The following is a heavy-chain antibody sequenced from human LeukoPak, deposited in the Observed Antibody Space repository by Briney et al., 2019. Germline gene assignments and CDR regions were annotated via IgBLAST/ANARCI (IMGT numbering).Heavy chain of an antibody. Sequence: PSETLSLTWTVSSGSISSYYWSWIRQPPGKGLEWIGYIYYSGSTNYNPSLKSRVTISVDTSKNQFSLKLSSVTAADTAVYYCARGGGSVSGALFDYWGQGTLVTVSS. V-gene: IGHV4-59*01. CDR2: IYYSGST. D-gene: IGHD2-15*01. CDR1: SGSISSYY. J-gene: IGHJ4*02. CDR3: ARGGGSVSGALFDY.